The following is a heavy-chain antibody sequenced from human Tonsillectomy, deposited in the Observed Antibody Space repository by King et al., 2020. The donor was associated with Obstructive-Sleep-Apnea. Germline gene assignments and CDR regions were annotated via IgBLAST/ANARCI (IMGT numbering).Heavy chain of an antibody. J-gene: IGHJ3*01. V-gene: IGHV4-59*01. CDR3: ATRVHYGDTRGFDL. CDR2: IYYSGST. Sequence: VQLQESGPGLVKPSETLSLTCIVSGGSIRDYYWSWIRQSPGKGLEWIANIYYSGSTNHNPSLKSRVTISVDMSKNQISLKLSSVSAADTAVYYCATRVHYGDTRGFDLWGQGTMVTVSS. D-gene: IGHD4-17*01. CDR1: GGSIRDYY.